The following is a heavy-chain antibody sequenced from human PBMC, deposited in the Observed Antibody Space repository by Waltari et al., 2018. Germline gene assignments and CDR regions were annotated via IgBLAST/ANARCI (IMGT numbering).Heavy chain of an antibody. D-gene: IGHD1-20*01. CDR1: GYSISSGYY. V-gene: IGHV4-38-2*02. CDR2: IYHSGST. CDR3: ARDTPAPRITGATSVDY. J-gene: IGHJ4*02. Sequence: QVQLQESGPGLVKPSETLSLTCAVSGYSISSGYYCGWIRQPPGKGLEWIGSIYHSGSTFYNPSLKSRVTISVDTSKNQFSLKLSSVTAADTAVYYCARDTPAPRITGATSVDYWGQGTLVTVSS.